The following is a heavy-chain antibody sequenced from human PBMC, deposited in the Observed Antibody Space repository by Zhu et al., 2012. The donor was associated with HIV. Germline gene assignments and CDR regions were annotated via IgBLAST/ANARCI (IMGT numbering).Heavy chain of an antibody. J-gene: IGHJ6*02. D-gene: IGHD3-10*01. CDR3: AGGITMVRGVAYYYYGMDV. Sequence: QVQLVESGGGLVKPGGSLRLSCAASGFTFTDYYMSWIRQAPGKGLEWVSYISSSGSTIYYADSVKGRFTMSRDNAKNSLYLQMNNLRVEDTALYYCAGGITMVRGVAYYYYGMDVWGQGTTVTVSS. CDR2: ISSSGSTI. CDR1: GFTFTDYY. V-gene: IGHV3-11*04.